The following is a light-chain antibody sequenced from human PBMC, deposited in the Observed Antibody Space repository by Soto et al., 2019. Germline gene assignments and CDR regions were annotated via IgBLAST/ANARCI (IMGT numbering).Light chain of an antibody. Sequence: EIVLTQSPGTPSLSPGERATLSCRASLSVSSTFLAWYQHTPGQSPRFRIYGASSRATGIPDRFSGSGSGTDFTLTISRLEPEDFAVYYCQQYGTSPVAFGQGPKGAIK. J-gene: IGKJ1*01. V-gene: IGKV3-20*01. CDR1: LSVSSTF. CDR2: GAS. CDR3: QQYGTSPVA.